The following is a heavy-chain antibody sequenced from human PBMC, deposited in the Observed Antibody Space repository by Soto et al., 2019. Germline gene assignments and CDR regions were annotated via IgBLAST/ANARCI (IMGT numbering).Heavy chain of an antibody. CDR2: IIPIFGTA. CDR1: GGTFSSYA. V-gene: IGHV1-69*01. J-gene: IGHJ4*02. Sequence: QVQLLQSGAEVKKPGSSVTVSCKASGGTFSSYAISWVRQAPGQGLEWMGGIIPIFGTANYAQKFQGRVTITADESTSTAYMELSRLRSEDTAVYYCARCDVEMATISTITLDYWGQGTLVTVSS. D-gene: IGHD5-12*01. CDR3: ARCDVEMATISTITLDY.